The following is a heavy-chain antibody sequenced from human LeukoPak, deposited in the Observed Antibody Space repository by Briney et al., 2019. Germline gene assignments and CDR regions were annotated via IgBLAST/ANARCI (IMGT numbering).Heavy chain of an antibody. CDR3: ARGSVGGKSHNWFDP. CDR2: INPSGGST. Sequence: ASVKVSCKASGYTFTSCYMHWVRQAPGQGLEWMGIINPSGGSTSYAQKFQGRVTMTRNTSISTAYMELSSLRSEDTAVYYCARGSVGGKSHNWFDPWGQGTLVTVSS. J-gene: IGHJ5*02. D-gene: IGHD4-23*01. CDR1: GYTFTSCY. V-gene: IGHV1-46*01.